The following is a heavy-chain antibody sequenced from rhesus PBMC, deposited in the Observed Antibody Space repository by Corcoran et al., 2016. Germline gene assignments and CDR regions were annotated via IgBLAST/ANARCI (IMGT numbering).Heavy chain of an antibody. CDR1: GGSISSNF. V-gene: IGHV4-173*01. Sequence: QLQLQESGPGLVKPSETLSLTCAVSGGSISSNFWSWIRQPPGKGLEWIGRNSGSGGTTDYNPSLKSRVTISTVTSKNQFSLKLTSMTAADTAVYYCASGGYNFWTGYYLAYWGQGVLVTVSS. CDR2: NSGSGGTT. CDR3: ASGGYNFWTGYYLAY. J-gene: IGHJ4*01. D-gene: IGHD3-3*01.